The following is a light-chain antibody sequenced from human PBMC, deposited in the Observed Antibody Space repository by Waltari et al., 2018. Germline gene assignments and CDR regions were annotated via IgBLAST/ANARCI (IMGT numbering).Light chain of an antibody. V-gene: IGKV3-15*01. Sequence: EIVLTQSPGTLSLSPGERATLSCRASQSVSRNLAWYQQKPGQAPRLLIYGASTRATGIPARFSGSGSGTEFTLTISSLESEDFAVYYCQKYKHWPVTFGGGTKVEIK. CDR2: GAS. CDR1: QSVSRN. CDR3: QKYKHWPVT. J-gene: IGKJ4*01.